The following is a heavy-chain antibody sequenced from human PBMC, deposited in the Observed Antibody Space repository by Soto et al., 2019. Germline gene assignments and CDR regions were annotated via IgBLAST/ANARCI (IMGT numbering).Heavy chain of an antibody. J-gene: IGHJ4*02. CDR1: GGSISSGDYY. CDR3: ARQRRVETAIQFGFDY. D-gene: IGHD2-21*02. Sequence: QVQLQESGPGLVKPSQTLSLTCTVSGGSISSGDYYWSWIRQPPGKGLEWIGYSYYSGSTYYNPSLKSRATISVVTSKNQISLKLSSVTAADTAVYYCARQRRVETAIQFGFDYWGQGTLVTVSS. CDR2: SYYSGST. V-gene: IGHV4-30-4*01.